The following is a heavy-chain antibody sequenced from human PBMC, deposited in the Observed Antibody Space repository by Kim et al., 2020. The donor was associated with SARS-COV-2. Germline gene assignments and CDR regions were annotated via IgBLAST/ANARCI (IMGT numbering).Heavy chain of an antibody. CDR1: GFTVSSNY. J-gene: IGHJ4*02. Sequence: GGSLRLSCAASGFTVSSNYMTWVRQAPGKGLEWVSVIYTGGSTYYADSVKGRFTISRDNSKNTLYLQMNSLRADDTAMYYCARSLLKDYWGQGTLVTVSS. CDR2: IYTGGST. CDR3: ARSLLKDY. D-gene: IGHD2-8*01. V-gene: IGHV3-53*01.